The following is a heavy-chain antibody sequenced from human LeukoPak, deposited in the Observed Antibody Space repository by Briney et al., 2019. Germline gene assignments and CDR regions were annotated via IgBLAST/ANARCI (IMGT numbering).Heavy chain of an antibody. CDR1: GGTFSGYY. CDR2: INHSGST. Sequence: SETLCLTCAVYGGTFSGYYWSWIRQPPGKGLEWIGEINHSGSTNYNPSLKSRVTISVDTSKNQFSLKLSSVTAAYTAVYCCEGSGSYSNYWGQRTLVTVSS. V-gene: IGHV4-34*08. CDR3: EGSGSYSNY. D-gene: IGHD3-10*01. J-gene: IGHJ4*02.